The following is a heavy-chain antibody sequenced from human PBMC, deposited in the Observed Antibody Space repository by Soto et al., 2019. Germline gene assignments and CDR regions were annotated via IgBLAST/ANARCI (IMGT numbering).Heavy chain of an antibody. CDR2: ISSSSSYI. Sequence: VQLVESGGGLVKPGGSLRLSCAASGFTFSSYSMNWVRQAPGKGLEWVSSISSSSSYIYYADSVKGRFTISRDNAKNSLYLQMNSLRAEDTAVYYCARAGSGGSCFDYWGQGTLVTVSS. V-gene: IGHV3-21*01. CDR3: ARAGSGGSCFDY. J-gene: IGHJ4*02. CDR1: GFTFSSYS. D-gene: IGHD2-15*01.